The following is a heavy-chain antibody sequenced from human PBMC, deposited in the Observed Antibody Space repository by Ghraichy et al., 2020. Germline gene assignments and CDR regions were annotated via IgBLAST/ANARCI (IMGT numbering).Heavy chain of an antibody. J-gene: IGHJ5*02. V-gene: IGHV4-34*01. CDR2: INHSGST. D-gene: IGHD3-22*01. CDR1: GGSFSGYY. Sequence: SETLSLTCAVYGGSFSGYYWSWIRQPPGKGLEWIGEINHSGSTNYNPSLKSRVTISVDTSKNQFSLKLSSVTAADTAVYYCARGFNGITMIVVVRGIHWFDPWGQGTLVTVSS. CDR3: ARGFNGITMIVVVRGIHWFDP.